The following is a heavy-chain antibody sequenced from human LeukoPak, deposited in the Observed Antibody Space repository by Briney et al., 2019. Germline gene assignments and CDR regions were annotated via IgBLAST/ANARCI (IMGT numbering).Heavy chain of an antibody. CDR3: AKRAAATLDY. V-gene: IGHV3-23*01. J-gene: IGHJ4*02. D-gene: IGHD2-15*01. Sequence: PGGSLRLSCAASGFTFRSYGMSWVRQAPGKGLQWVSSICDSGPCTYYADPVKGRFIISRDNSKNTLYLQMNSLRVEDTAIYYCAKRAAATLDYWGRGTLVTVSS. CDR2: ICDSGPCT. CDR1: GFTFRSYG.